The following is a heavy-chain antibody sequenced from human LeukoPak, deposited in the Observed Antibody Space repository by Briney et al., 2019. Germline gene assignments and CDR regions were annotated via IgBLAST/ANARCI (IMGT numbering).Heavy chain of an antibody. CDR3: ASGAAYYGSGSRTAY. CDR1: GFPFNNYW. V-gene: IGHV3-7*01. Sequence: GGSLRLSCAASGFPFNNYWMTWVRQPPGKGLEWVANIKQNDNQRFYVDSVKGRFTISRDNAKNTLYLQMYSLRAEDTAVYYCASGAAYYGSGSRTAYWGQGNLGTVSS. J-gene: IGHJ4*02. D-gene: IGHD3-10*01. CDR2: IKQNDNQR.